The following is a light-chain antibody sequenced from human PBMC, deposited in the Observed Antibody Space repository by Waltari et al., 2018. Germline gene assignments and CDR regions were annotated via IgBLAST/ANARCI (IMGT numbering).Light chain of an antibody. J-gene: IGKJ1*01. CDR3: QQYNSFPWT. Sequence: IQITQSPSTLSASSGARAVITCRASQSFNTWLAWYQQRPGKAPNLPIYRASSLQSGVPSRFSGRGSGTEFTLTINSLQPDDFASYYCQQYNSFPWTFGQGTKVEIK. V-gene: IGKV1-5*03. CDR1: QSFNTW. CDR2: RAS.